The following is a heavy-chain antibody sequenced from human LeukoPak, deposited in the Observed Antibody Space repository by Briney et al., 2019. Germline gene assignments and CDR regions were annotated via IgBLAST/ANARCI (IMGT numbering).Heavy chain of an antibody. D-gene: IGHD2-8*01. CDR2: INHSGST. CDR1: GGSFSGYY. CDR3: ARGDRGARDTNPWAKYYFDY. Sequence: MTSETLSLTCAVYGGSFSGYYWSWIRQPPGKGLEWIGEINHSGSTNYNPSLKSRVTISVDTSKNQFSLKLSSVTAADTAVYYCARGDRGARDTNPWAKYYFDYWGQGTLVTVSS. V-gene: IGHV4-34*01. J-gene: IGHJ4*02.